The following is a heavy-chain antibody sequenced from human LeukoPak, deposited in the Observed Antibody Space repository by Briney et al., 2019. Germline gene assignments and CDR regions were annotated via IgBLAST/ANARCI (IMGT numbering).Heavy chain of an antibody. CDR1: GGSISSYY. V-gene: IGHV4-59*01. D-gene: IGHD4-17*01. Sequence: PSETLSLTCAVSGGSISSYYWSWIRQPPGKGLEWIGYIYYSGSTNYNPSLKSRVTISVDTSKNQFSLKLSSVTAADTAVYYCARVLGGDYGDYVPDYWGQGTLVTVSS. CDR2: IYYSGST. J-gene: IGHJ4*02. CDR3: ARVLGGDYGDYVPDY.